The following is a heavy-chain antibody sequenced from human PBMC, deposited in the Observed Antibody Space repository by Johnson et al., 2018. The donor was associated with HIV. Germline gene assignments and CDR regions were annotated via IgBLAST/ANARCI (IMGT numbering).Heavy chain of an antibody. D-gene: IGHD1-1*01. Sequence: VQLVESGGGLIQPGGSLRLSCAASGFTVSTNYMTWVRQAPGKGLEWVSLIYTGGSTYYADSVKGRFTISRDNSKNTLYLQMNSLRAEDTAVYYCAREMGSGAFDIWGQGTMVTVSS. J-gene: IGHJ3*02. CDR2: IYTGGST. CDR1: GFTVSTNY. CDR3: AREMGSGAFDI. V-gene: IGHV3-53*01.